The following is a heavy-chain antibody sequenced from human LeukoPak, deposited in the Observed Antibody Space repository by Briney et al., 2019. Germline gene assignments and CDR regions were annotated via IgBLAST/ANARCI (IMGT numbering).Heavy chain of an antibody. CDR1: GGSITSCGFY. J-gene: IGHJ4*02. V-gene: IGHV4-31*03. Sequence: SHTLSLTCTVSGGSITSCGFYWSWIRQHPRQGLKGIGFIYSSGITYYNPSLSSRVSISVDTSKYRFHMRVSSVTDEDTDVYYCERERFDTGGHWLIDYWGKGTMVTVSS. CDR3: ERERFDTGGHWLIDY. D-gene: IGHD2-8*02. CDR2: IYSSGIT.